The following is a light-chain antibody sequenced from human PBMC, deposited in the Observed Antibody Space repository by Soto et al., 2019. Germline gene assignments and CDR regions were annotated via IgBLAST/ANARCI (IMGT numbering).Light chain of an antibody. CDR2: KAS. V-gene: IGKV1-5*03. J-gene: IGKJ4*01. CDR1: QSIDTW. CDR3: QQYNSYLT. Sequence: DIQMSQSPSTLSASVGDRVTITCRASQSIDTWLAWHQQKPGQVPKLLISKASSLESGVPSRFSGSGSGTEFTLTISSLQPDDSATYYCQQYNSYLTFGGGTKVDNK.